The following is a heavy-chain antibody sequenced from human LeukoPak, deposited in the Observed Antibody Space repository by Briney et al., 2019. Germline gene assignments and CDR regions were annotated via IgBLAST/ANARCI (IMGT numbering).Heavy chain of an antibody. V-gene: IGHV3-21*01. CDR1: GFTFSSYS. Sequence: PGGSLRLSCAASGFTFSSYSMNWVRQAPGKGLEWVSSISSSSSYIYYADSMKGRFTISRDNAKNSLYLQMNSLRAEDTAVYYCARGSYCSSTSCYTSDYWGQGTLVTVSS. CDR3: ARGSYCSSTSCYTSDY. J-gene: IGHJ4*02. CDR2: ISSSSSYI. D-gene: IGHD2-2*02.